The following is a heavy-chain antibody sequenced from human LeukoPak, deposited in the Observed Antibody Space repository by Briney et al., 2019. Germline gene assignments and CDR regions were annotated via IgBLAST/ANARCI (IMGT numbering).Heavy chain of an antibody. CDR2: FSAYNGNT. CDR1: GYTFSSYG. Sequence: ASVKVSCKASGYTFSSYGISGVRQASGQGLEWMGWFSAYNGNTNYAQKLQGRVTMTTDTSTSTAYMELRSLRSDDTAVYYCAILEDGSGSYYNWGGLYGMDVWGKGTTVTVSS. V-gene: IGHV1-18*04. D-gene: IGHD3-10*01. CDR3: AILEDGSGSYYNWGGLYGMDV. J-gene: IGHJ6*04.